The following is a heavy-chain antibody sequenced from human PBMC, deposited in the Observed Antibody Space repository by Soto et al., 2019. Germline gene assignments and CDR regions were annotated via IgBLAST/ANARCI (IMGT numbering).Heavy chain of an antibody. CDR1: GGSISIYY. D-gene: IGHD5-12*01. CDR3: ARVGSGFVRGFDY. V-gene: IGHV4-59*01. CDR2: IYYTGST. J-gene: IGHJ4*02. Sequence: SSETLSLTCSVSGGSISIYYWTWIRQSPGRGLEWIGDIYYTGSTNYNPSLESRVTISLDTSKNQFSLRLTSVTAADTAVYYCARVGSGFVRGFDYWGQGTLVTVSS.